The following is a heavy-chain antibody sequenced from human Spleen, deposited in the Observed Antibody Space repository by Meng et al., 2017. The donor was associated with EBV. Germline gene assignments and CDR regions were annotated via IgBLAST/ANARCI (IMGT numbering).Heavy chain of an antibody. CDR1: GFTFSSYA. CDR2: ISYDGSKK. D-gene: IGHD1-1*01. J-gene: IGHJ5*02. Sequence: VPLVESGXGVVELVRXLSFSCAASGFTFSSYAMHCDRQAAGQGLEWVAVISYDGSKKYYADSVKGRFTISRDDSKNTLYLQMNSLRAEDTAVYYCAKDLAGTTVNWFDPWGQGTLVTVSS. CDR3: AKDLAGTTVNWFDP. V-gene: IGHV3-30-3*01.